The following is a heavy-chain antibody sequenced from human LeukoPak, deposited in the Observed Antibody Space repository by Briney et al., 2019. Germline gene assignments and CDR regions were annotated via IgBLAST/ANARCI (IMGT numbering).Heavy chain of an antibody. CDR1: GGSISSSSYY. J-gene: IGHJ3*02. D-gene: IGHD3-22*01. CDR2: IYYSGST. CDR3: ARYYDSSGYSLDAFDI. V-gene: IGHV4-39*01. Sequence: SETLSLTCTVSGGSISSSSYYWGWIRQPPGKGLEWIGSIYYSGSTYYNPSLKSRVTISVDTSKNQFSLKLSSVTAADTAVYYCARYYDSSGYSLDAFDIWGKGTMVTVSS.